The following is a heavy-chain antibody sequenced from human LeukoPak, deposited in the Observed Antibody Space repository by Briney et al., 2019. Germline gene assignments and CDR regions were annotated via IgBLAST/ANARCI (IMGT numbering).Heavy chain of an antibody. CDR3: ARDSGTYGYGHGALGF. Sequence: GTSLRLTCVASGFTFGSYGVHWVRQAPGKGLDWVAVIDYDGSHKYYADSVRGRFAISRDNSKSTLYLQMNNLRDEDTAVYYCARDSGTYGYGHGALGFWGQGTVVTVSS. J-gene: IGHJ3*01. V-gene: IGHV3-33*01. CDR2: IDYDGSHK. CDR1: GFTFGSYG. D-gene: IGHD4/OR15-4a*01.